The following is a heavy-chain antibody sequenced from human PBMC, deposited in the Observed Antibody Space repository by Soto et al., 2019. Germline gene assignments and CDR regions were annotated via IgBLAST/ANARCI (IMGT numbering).Heavy chain of an antibody. CDR1: GGIFGSHG. CDR2: FIPIFRTL. Sequence: QVQLIQSEAEVKKPGSSVRVSCTASGGIFGSHGFSWVRQAPGQRLEWVGGFIPIFRTLTYTEKFQARVRIAADESTNTVYLDLRSLTSEDTAVYYCVRDRRIYYSDPHDEFVASDYEVWGQMTMVSVSS. J-gene: IGHJ3*01. CDR3: VRDRRIYYSDPHDEFVASDYEV. V-gene: IGHV1-69*01. D-gene: IGHD3-22*01.